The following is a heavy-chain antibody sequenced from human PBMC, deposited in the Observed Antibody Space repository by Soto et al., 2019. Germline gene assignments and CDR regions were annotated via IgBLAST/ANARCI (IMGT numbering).Heavy chain of an antibody. CDR1: GYTFTSNG. CDR2: ISAYNGNT. Sequence: ASVKVSCKASGYTFTSNGISWVRQAPGQGLEWMGWISAYNGNTNYAQKLQGRVTMTTDTSTSTAYMELRSLRSDDTAVYYCARVGLGYCSGVSCYTQEDFSDSSGETLFDYWGQGTLVTVS. D-gene: IGHD2-15*01. V-gene: IGHV1-18*01. CDR3: ARVGLGYCSGVSCYTQEDFSDSSGETLFDY. J-gene: IGHJ4*02.